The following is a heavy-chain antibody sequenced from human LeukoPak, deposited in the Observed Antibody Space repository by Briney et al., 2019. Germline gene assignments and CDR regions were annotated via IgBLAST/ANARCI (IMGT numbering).Heavy chain of an antibody. CDR3: ARGYFTYSIYNWFDP. CDR1: GYTFTGYY. CDR2: INPNSGGT. V-gene: IGHV1-2*02. D-gene: IGHD6-13*01. J-gene: IGHJ5*02. Sequence: ASVKVSCKASGYTFTGYYMHWVRQAPGQGLEWMGWINPNSGGTNYAQKFQGRVTMTRDTSISTAYMELSRLRSDDTAVYYCARGYFTYSIYNWFDPWGQGTLVTVSS.